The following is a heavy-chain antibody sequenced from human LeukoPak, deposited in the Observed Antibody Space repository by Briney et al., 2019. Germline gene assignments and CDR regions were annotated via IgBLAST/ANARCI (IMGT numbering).Heavy chain of an antibody. J-gene: IGHJ4*02. Sequence: GGSLRLSCAASGFTFSSYSMNWVRQAPGKGLEWVAVISYDGTNKYYADSVKGRFTFSRDNSKNTLYLQMNSLRAEDTGVYYCVKGSSQIGSGYSPPFDNGGQGPLVTVSS. CDR2: ISYDGTNK. D-gene: IGHD3-22*01. V-gene: IGHV3-30*18. CDR1: GFTFSSYS. CDR3: VKGSSQIGSGYSPPFDN.